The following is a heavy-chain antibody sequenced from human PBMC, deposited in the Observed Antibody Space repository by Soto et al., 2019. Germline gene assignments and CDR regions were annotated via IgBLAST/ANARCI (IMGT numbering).Heavy chain of an antibody. D-gene: IGHD6-13*01. CDR2: ISGSGDST. Sequence: GGSLRLSCAASGFTFSSYAMNWVRQAPGKGLEWVSVISGSGDSTYYAGSVKGRFTISRDNSKNTLYLQMNSLRAEDTAVYYCARGGPGTYFDYWGQGTLVTVSS. J-gene: IGHJ4*02. CDR3: ARGGPGTYFDY. V-gene: IGHV3-23*01. CDR1: GFTFSSYA.